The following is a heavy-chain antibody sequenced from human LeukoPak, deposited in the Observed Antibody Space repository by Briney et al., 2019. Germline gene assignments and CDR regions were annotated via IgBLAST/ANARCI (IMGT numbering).Heavy chain of an antibody. CDR1: GFTFSTYE. CDR2: ISSSGSTI. D-gene: IGHD4-17*01. Sequence: PGGSLRLSCAASGFTFSTYEMNWVRQAPGKGLEWVSYISSSGSTIYYTDSVKGRFTISRDNAKNSLYLQMTSLRAEYTAVYYCARDPYYGDYVVWGQGTLVTVSS. V-gene: IGHV3-48*03. CDR3: ARDPYYGDYVV. J-gene: IGHJ4*02.